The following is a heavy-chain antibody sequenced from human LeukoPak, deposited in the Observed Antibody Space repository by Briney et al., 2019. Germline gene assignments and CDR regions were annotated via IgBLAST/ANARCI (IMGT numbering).Heavy chain of an antibody. V-gene: IGHV1-69*13. CDR2: IIPIFGTA. J-gene: IGHJ5*02. CDR3: ARGPIQTYSGSYGET. D-gene: IGHD1-26*01. CDR1: GGTFSSYA. Sequence: GASVKVSCKASGGTFSSYAISWVRQAPGQGLEWMGGIIPIFGTANYAQKFQGRVTITADESTSTAYMELSSLRSEDTAVYYCARGPIQTYSGSYGETWGQGTLVTVSS.